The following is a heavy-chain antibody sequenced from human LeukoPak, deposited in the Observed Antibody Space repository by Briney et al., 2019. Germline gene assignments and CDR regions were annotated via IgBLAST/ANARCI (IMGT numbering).Heavy chain of an antibody. CDR1: GFTFDDQF. Sequence: GGSLRLSCTTSGFTFDDQFIVWFRQAPGKGLEWVAFIRPKSLGGTAEYAASVKGRFTMSRDDSRSIAYLDMNSLKTEDTAVYYCDNRGYWGQGTLVTVSS. D-gene: IGHD2/OR15-2a*01. CDR2: IRPKSLGGTA. J-gene: IGHJ4*02. CDR3: DNRGY. V-gene: IGHV3-49*03.